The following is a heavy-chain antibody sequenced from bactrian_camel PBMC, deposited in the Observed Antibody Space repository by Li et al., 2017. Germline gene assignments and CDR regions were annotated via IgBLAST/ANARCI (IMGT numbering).Heavy chain of an antibody. CDR1: GYTYISYF. Sequence: HVQLVESGGGSVQAGGSLRLSCIISGYTYISYFMAWFRQAPGKEREEVASIDSTGVTIYARSVEGRFTISKDNAKNTLYLQMNSLNPEDTGTYTCAAGQGVGWCLDVIRVGAEADFDYWGHGTQVTVS. J-gene: IGHJ6*01. CDR2: IDSTGVT. CDR3: AAGQGVGWCLDVIRVGAEADFDY. D-gene: IGHD5*01. V-gene: IGHV3S55*01.